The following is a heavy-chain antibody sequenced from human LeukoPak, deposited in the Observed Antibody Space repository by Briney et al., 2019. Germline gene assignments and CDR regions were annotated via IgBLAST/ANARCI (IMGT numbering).Heavy chain of an antibody. CDR3: AKETQFYYDTGASYYFDH. CDR2: ISWDGGRT. Sequence: GGSLRLSCASSGFAFERHTMHWVRQVSGKGLEWVSLISWDGGRTVYADFVKVRFAISRDNSKNSLYLQMNSLTTEDTAFYYCAKETQFYYDTGASYYFDHWGQGALVTVSS. V-gene: IGHV3-43*01. CDR1: GFAFERHT. D-gene: IGHD3-22*01. J-gene: IGHJ4*02.